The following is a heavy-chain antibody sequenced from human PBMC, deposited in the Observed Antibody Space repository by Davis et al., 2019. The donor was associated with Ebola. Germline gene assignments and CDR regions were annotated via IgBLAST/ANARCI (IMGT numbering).Heavy chain of an antibody. CDR3: AGAGGYPNWFGP. CDR2: IFYSGTA. D-gene: IGHD5-18*01. V-gene: IGHV4-39*01. CDR1: GGPISSSGYC. Sequence: PSETLSLTCSVPGGPISSSGYCWGWVRQPPGKGLERIGSIFYSGTAYYNPSLQSPLTISVDPSKNQFSLKLSSVTAADTAVYYCAGAGGYPNWFGPWGQGTLVTVSS. J-gene: IGHJ5*02.